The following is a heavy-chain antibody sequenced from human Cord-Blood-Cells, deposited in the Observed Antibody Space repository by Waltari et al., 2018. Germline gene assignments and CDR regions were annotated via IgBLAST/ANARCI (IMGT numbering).Heavy chain of an antibody. CDR3: ASHLVGATDY. Sequence: QVQLVQSGAEVKKPGASVKVSCKASGHTCTGYDIHWVRQAPGQGLEWMGLIHPNSGGTNYAQKFQGRVTMTRDTSISTAYMELSRLRSDDTAVYYCASHLVGATDYWGQGTLVTVSS. D-gene: IGHD1-26*01. V-gene: IGHV1-2*02. CDR1: GHTCTGYD. CDR2: IHPNSGGT. J-gene: IGHJ4*02.